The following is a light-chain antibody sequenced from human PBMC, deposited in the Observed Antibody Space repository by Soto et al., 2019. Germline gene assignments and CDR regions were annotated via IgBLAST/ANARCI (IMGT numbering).Light chain of an antibody. CDR3: QQYEILPLT. CDR2: DAS. Sequence: DLQMTQSPSSLSASVGDRVTISCQASRGIHNYLNWYQQKPGKAPNLLIYDASNLETGVPSRFTGSGSGTDFTFTISSLQPEDIATYYCQQYEILPLTFGGGTKVQIK. CDR1: RGIHNY. J-gene: IGKJ4*01. V-gene: IGKV1-33*01.